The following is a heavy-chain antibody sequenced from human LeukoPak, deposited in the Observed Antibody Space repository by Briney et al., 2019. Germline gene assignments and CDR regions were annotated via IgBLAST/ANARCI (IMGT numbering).Heavy chain of an antibody. D-gene: IGHD2-8*02. J-gene: IGHJ4*02. V-gene: IGHV3-23*01. Sequence: GGSLRLSCAASGFTFSSYAMSWVRQAPGKGLEWVSSISGSDGNTYYADSVKGRFTISRDNSKNTVYLQMSSLSAEDTALYYCARSDGYCAGGSCSPDYWGQGTLVTVSS. CDR2: ISGSDGNT. CDR1: GFTFSSYA. CDR3: ARSDGYCAGGSCSPDY.